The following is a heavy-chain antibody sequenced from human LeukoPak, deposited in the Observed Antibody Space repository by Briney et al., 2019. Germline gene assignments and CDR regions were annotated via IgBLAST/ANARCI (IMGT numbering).Heavy chain of an antibody. CDR1: GFTFSSYG. Sequence: GGSLRLSCAASGFTFSSYGMHWVRQAPGKGLEWVAVISYDGSNKYYADSVKGRFTISRDNSKNTLYLQMNSLRAEDTAVYYCAKDQFMTTVTTALRYWGQGTLVTVSS. J-gene: IGHJ4*02. CDR3: AKDQFMTTVTTALRY. V-gene: IGHV3-30*18. CDR2: ISYDGSNK. D-gene: IGHD4-17*01.